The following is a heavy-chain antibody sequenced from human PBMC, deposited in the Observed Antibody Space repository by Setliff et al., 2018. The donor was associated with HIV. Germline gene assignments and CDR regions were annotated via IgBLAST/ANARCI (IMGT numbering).Heavy chain of an antibody. CDR1: GDSIKDYY. J-gene: IGHJ4*02. D-gene: IGHD3-10*01. CDR3: ARGAGAFGAKLDS. CDR2: MSFSANS. V-gene: IGHV4-59*01. Sequence: SETLSLTCNVSGDSIKDYYWSWIRQPPGKVLEWLVYMSFSANSNYNPSLKNRITIATDTTKNQFSLRLKSVTAADAAIYYCARGAGAFGAKLDSWGQGSLVTVSS.